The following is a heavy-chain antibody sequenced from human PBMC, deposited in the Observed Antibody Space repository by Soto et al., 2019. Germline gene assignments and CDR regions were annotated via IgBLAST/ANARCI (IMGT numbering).Heavy chain of an antibody. D-gene: IGHD3-16*01. CDR3: ARRLSGRKQEYKAYYFAGLGV. CDR1: GYTFTTHW. Sequence: EALKISCQGAGYTFTTHWNSWGRHPPGKGLEWKGRIDSSNSYINYSPSFQGHVTISVDKSTSTAYPQWCWLEASDNATYFCARRLSGRKQEYKAYYFAGLGVWGQGTRVTSP. V-gene: IGHV5-10-1*01. CDR2: IDSSNSYI. J-gene: IGHJ6*02.